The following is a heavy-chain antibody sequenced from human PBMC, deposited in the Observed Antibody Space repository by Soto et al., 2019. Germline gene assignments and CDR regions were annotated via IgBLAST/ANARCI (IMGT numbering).Heavy chain of an antibody. V-gene: IGHV1-46*03. CDR2: INPSGGST. D-gene: IGHD3-10*01. Sequence: ASVKVSCKASGYTFTSYYMHWVRQAPGQGLEWMGIINPSGGSTSYAQKFQGRVTMTRDTSTSTVYMELSSLRSEDTAVYYCASEITMVRGVAPEGDAFDIWGQGTMVTVSS. CDR3: ASEITMVRGVAPEGDAFDI. CDR1: GYTFTSYY. J-gene: IGHJ3*02.